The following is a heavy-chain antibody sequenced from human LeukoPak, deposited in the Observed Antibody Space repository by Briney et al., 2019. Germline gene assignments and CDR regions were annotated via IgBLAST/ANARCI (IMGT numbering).Heavy chain of an antibody. Sequence: RASVKVSCKASGYTFTGYYMHWVRQAPGQGLEWMAWISAYNGNTNYAQNLQGRFTMTTDTSTTTAYMELRSLRSDDTAFYYCARRTYSSSSSLFDYWGQGTLVTVSS. D-gene: IGHD6-6*01. CDR1: GYTFTGYY. V-gene: IGHV1-18*04. CDR2: ISAYNGNT. CDR3: ARRTYSSSSSLFDY. J-gene: IGHJ4*02.